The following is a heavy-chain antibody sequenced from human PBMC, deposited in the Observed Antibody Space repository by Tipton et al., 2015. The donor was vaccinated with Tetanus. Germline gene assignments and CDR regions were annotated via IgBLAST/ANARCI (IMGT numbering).Heavy chain of an antibody. V-gene: IGHV4-30-4*01. D-gene: IGHD5/OR15-5a*01. Sequence: TLSLTCTVSGASFSSGDYYWSWIRKPPGKDLEWIGYIYRTGTTYYNPSLKGRVTISMDRSKTQFSLRLDSLTAADTAVYYCARAAGCRVLTHDFWGRGTLVSVSS. CDR1: GASFSSGDYY. CDR3: ARAAGCRVLTHDF. CDR2: IYRTGTT. J-gene: IGHJ2*01.